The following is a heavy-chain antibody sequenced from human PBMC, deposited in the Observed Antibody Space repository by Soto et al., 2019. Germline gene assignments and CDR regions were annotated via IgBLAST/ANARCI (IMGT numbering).Heavy chain of an antibody. CDR1: GYTFTNYV. V-gene: IGHV1-18*01. CDR2: ISPFNGHT. D-gene: IGHD1-26*01. CDR3: ARDAGGGSYLAD. J-gene: IGHJ4*02. Sequence: QVQLVQSGGEVKKPGASVKVSCKPAGYTFTNYVISWVRQAPGQGLEWMGWISPFNGHTKYAQKFQDRVTLTTDTSTSTAYMELRSLRFDDAGVYYCARDAGGGSYLADWGQGTVVAVSS.